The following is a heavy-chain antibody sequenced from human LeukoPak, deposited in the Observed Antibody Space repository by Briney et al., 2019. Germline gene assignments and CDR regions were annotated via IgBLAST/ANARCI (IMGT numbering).Heavy chain of an antibody. CDR3: AKGASDYGYYYFDY. Sequence: QTGGSLRLSCAASGFTFSSYGMHWVRQAPGKGLEWVAVISYDGSNKYYADSVKGRFTISRDNSKNTLYLQMNSLRAEDTAVYYCAKGASDYGYYYFDYWGQGTLVAVSS. CDR1: GFTFSSYG. D-gene: IGHD4-17*01. CDR2: ISYDGSNK. V-gene: IGHV3-30*18. J-gene: IGHJ4*02.